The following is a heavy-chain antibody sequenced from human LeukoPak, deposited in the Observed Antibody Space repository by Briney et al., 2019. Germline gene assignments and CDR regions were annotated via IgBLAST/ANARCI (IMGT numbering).Heavy chain of an antibody. D-gene: IGHD2-15*01. J-gene: IGHJ4*02. Sequence: PGGSLRLSCAASGLTFSTYNMNWVRQAPGKGLEWGSYIDSSNSTIYYADSVKGRFTISRDNGKNARYLQMNSLRDEDTAVYYCARDRCSGGSCYFDYWGQGTLVTVSS. CDR1: GLTFSTYN. CDR3: ARDRCSGGSCYFDY. CDR2: IDSSNSTI. V-gene: IGHV3-48*02.